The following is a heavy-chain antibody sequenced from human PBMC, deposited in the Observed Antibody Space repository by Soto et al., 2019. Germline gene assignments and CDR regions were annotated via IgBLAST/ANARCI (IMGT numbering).Heavy chain of an antibody. D-gene: IGHD7-27*01. V-gene: IGHV3-33*01. Sequence: GGSLRLSCAASGFTFSSYGMHWVRQAPGKGLEWVAVIWYDGSNKYYADSVKGRFTISRDNSKNTLYLQMNSLRAEDTAVYYCARDQYAGDLGYYYYGMDVWGQGTTVTVSS. CDR2: IWYDGSNK. J-gene: IGHJ6*02. CDR1: GFTFSSYG. CDR3: ARDQYAGDLGYYYYGMDV.